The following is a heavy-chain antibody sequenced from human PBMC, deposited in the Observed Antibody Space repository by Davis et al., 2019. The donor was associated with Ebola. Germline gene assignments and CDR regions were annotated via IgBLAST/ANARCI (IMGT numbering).Heavy chain of an antibody. J-gene: IGHJ4*02. Sequence: GESLKISCAASGFTFSGSAMHWVRQASGKGLEWVGRIRSKANSYATAYAASLKGRFTISRDDSKYTAYLQIKSLKTEDTAVYYCTCTVTTTGDYWGQGTLVTVSS. CDR1: GFTFSGSA. V-gene: IGHV3-73*01. CDR2: IRSKANSYAT. D-gene: IGHD4-17*01. CDR3: TCTVTTTGDY.